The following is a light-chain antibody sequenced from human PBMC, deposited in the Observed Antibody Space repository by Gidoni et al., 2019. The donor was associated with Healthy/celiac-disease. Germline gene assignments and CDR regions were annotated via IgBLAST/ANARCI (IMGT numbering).Light chain of an antibody. CDR3: QQYGSSPWT. Sequence: IVLTHSPGTLSLSPGERATLSCRARQSVSSSYLAWYQQKPGQAPRLLIYGASSRATGIPDRFSGSGSGTDFTLTISRLEPEDFAVYYCQQYGSSPWTFGQGTKVEIK. CDR2: GAS. CDR1: QSVSSSY. V-gene: IGKV3-20*01. J-gene: IGKJ1*01.